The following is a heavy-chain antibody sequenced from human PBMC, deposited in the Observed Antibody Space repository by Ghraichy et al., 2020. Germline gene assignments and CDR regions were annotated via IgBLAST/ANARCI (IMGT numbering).Heavy chain of an antibody. J-gene: IGHJ6*02. Sequence: GGSLRLSCAASGFTFSRYWMTWVRQAPGKELEWVATINPDGSEKYYVDSVRGRFTISRDNARNSLSLQMSNLRAADTAVHYCVRGHYGMDVWGQGTTVTVSS. CDR1: GFTFSRYW. CDR2: INPDGSEK. V-gene: IGHV3-7*03. CDR3: VRGHYGMDV.